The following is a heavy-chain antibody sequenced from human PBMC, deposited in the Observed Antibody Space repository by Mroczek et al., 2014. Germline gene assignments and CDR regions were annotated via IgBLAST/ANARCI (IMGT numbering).Heavy chain of an antibody. V-gene: IGHV4-30-4*01. D-gene: IGHD3-22*01. Sequence: KESGPGLVKPSQTLSLTCTVSGGSISSGDYYWSWIRQPPGKGLEWIGYIYYSGSTYYNPSLKSRVTISVDTSKNQFSLKLSSVTAADTAVYYCARAKSPHYYDSSGYYSYWGQGTLVTVSS. CDR1: GGSISSGDYY. CDR3: ARAKSPHYYDSSGYYSY. J-gene: IGHJ4*02. CDR2: IYYSGST.